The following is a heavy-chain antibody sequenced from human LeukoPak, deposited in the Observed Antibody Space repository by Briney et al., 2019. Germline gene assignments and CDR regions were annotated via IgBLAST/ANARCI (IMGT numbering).Heavy chain of an antibody. J-gene: IGHJ4*02. D-gene: IGHD3-10*01. CDR1: GYTFTSYD. V-gene: IGHV1-8*01. CDR3: AIWFGEQAFDY. CDR2: MNTNSGTT. Sequence: ASLKVSCKASGYTFTSYDINWVRQATGKGLEWIGWMNTNSGTTCYAHKFQGRVTMTRNTSISTAYMELSSLRSEDTAVYYCAIWFGEQAFDYWGQGTLVTVSS.